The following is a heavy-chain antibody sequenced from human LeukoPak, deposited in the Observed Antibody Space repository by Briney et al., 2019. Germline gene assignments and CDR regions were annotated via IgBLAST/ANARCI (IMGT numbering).Heavy chain of an antibody. Sequence: SETLSLTCTVSGGSVSSDLYYSSWIRRPPGKGLEWIGYIYYSGSTNYNPSLKSRVTISIDTSKNQFSLKLNSVTATDTAVYYCAREPIVGATLDYWGQGTLVSVSS. D-gene: IGHD1-26*01. CDR3: AREPIVGATLDY. CDR2: IYYSGST. V-gene: IGHV4-61*01. J-gene: IGHJ4*02. CDR1: GGSVSSDLYY.